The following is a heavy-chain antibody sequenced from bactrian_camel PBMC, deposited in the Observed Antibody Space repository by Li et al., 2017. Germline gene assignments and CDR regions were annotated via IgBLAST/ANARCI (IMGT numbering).Heavy chain of an antibody. V-gene: IGHV3S9*01. CDR3: APDSSPQMGCY. J-gene: IGHJ4*01. D-gene: IGHD3*01. CDR2: IKSDGST. CDR1: GSTFVDSD. Sequence: QVQLVESGGGSVEVGGSLKLSCTASGSTFVDSDVGWYRQVPDTACEWVSTIKSDGSTLYADPVKGRFTISQVDAKNVVYLQMDNVKLDDTAMYYCAPDSSPQMGCYWTRGTQVTVS.